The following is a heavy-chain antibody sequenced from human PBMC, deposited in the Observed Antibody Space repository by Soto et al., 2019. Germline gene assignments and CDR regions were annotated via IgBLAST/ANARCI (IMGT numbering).Heavy chain of an antibody. Sequence: PGGSLRLSCAASGFTFLCVNMNWCRQAAGRVLVCVVFSCYLCSYLYYADSVKGRFSCSRAKAMTSLYLQMNSLRAEETAIYYRVRGGGGGLFDPLGQGTMVTVSS. J-gene: IGHJ5*02. D-gene: IGHD2-15*01. CDR3: VRGGGGGLFDP. V-gene: IGHV3-21*01. CDR1: GFTFLCVN. CDR2: SCYLCSYL.